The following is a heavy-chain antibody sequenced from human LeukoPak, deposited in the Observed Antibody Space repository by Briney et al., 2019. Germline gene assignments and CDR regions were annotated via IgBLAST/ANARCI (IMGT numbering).Heavy chain of an antibody. D-gene: IGHD3-16*01. CDR2: IYKTGGT. CDR3: ARRGVTYDDIPYHDY. CDR1: GGSISGYY. J-gene: IGHJ4*02. Sequence: SETLSLTCSVSGGSISGYYWSWIRQSPGKGLEWIGFIYKTGGTDYNPSLKSRVTISVDTSKNQFSLKLTSVTAADTAVYYCARRGVTYDDIPYHDYWGQGTLVTVSS. V-gene: IGHV4-59*01.